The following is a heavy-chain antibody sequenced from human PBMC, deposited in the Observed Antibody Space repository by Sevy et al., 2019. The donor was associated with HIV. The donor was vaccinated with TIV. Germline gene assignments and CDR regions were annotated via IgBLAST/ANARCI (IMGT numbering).Heavy chain of an antibody. V-gene: IGHV4-59*12. Sequence: SETLSLTCTVSGGSISSYYWSWIRQPPGKGLEWIGYIYHSGSTNYNPSHKSRVTISVDTSKNQFSLKLNSVTAADTAVYYCARYVVVVPSAMRAFDYWGQGTLVTVSS. CDR1: GGSISSYY. D-gene: IGHD2-2*01. CDR3: ARYVVVVPSAMRAFDY. CDR2: IYHSGST. J-gene: IGHJ4*02.